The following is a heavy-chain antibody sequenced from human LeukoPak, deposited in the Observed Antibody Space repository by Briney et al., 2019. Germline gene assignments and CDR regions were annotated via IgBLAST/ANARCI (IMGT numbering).Heavy chain of an antibody. V-gene: IGHV4-30-2*01. D-gene: IGHD2-2*01. CDR3: ARGTPQGWFDP. CDR1: GGSINSGGYS. J-gene: IGHJ5*02. CDR2: IYHSGST. Sequence: SETLSLTCAVSGGSINSGGYSWSWIRQPPGKGLEWIGYIYHSGSTYYNPSLKSRVTISVDRSKNQFSLKLNSVTAADTAVYYCARGTPQGWFDPWGQGTLVTVSS.